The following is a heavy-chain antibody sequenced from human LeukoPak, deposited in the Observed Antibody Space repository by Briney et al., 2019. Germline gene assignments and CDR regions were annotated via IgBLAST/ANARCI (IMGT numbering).Heavy chain of an antibody. D-gene: IGHD6-19*01. CDR1: GSTFDDYA. CDR2: ISWNSGSI. V-gene: IGHV3-9*01. Sequence: GGSLRLSCAASGSTFDDYAMHWVRQAPGKGLEWVPGISWNSGSIGYADSVKGRFTISRDNAKNSLYLQMNSLRAEDTALYYCAKISSWLVGYFDYWGQGTLVTVSS. CDR3: AKISSWLVGYFDY. J-gene: IGHJ4*02.